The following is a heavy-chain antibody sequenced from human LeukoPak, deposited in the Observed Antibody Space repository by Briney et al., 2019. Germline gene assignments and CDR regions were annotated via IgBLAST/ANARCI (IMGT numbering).Heavy chain of an antibody. J-gene: IGHJ3*02. CDR1: GFTFSSYA. CDR2: ISYDGSNK. Sequence: PGGSLRLSCAASGFTFSSYAMHWVRQAPGKGLEWGAVISYDGSNKYYADSVKGRFTISRDNSKNTLYLQMNSLRAEDTAVYYCATEQQLVEVGAFDIWGQGTMVTVSS. CDR3: ATEQQLVEVGAFDI. V-gene: IGHV3-30*04. D-gene: IGHD6-13*01.